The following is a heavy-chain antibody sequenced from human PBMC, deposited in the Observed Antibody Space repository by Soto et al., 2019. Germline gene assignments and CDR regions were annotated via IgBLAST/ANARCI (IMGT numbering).Heavy chain of an antibody. J-gene: IGHJ4*02. Sequence: GSLRCSGAASGFTFTRYSMNWVRQAPGKGLEWVSSISSTTNYIYYGDSMKGRFTISRDNAKNSLYLEMNSLRAEDTAVYYCARESEDLTSNFDYWGQGTLVTVSS. CDR2: ISSTTNYI. CDR1: GFTFTRYS. CDR3: ARESEDLTSNFDY. V-gene: IGHV3-21*06.